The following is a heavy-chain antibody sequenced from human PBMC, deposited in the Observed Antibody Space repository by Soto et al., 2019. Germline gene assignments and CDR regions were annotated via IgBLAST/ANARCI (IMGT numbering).Heavy chain of an antibody. CDR3: ARGLQDVAVVVPGARMKKYSWFDS. CDR1: GGSFSGYY. Sequence: SETLSLTCAVYGGSFSGYYWSWVRQSPGKGLEWIGEINHTGSPNYSPSLKSRVTISVDMSKNQFSLNPSSVTAADTAVYFCARGLQDVAVVVPGARMKKYSWFDSWGQGTLVTVSS. J-gene: IGHJ5*01. D-gene: IGHD2-21*01. CDR2: INHTGSP. V-gene: IGHV4-34*01.